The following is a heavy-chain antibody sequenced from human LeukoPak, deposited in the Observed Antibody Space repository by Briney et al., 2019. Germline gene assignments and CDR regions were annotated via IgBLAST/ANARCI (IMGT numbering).Heavy chain of an antibody. CDR2: IYSGGST. Sequence: GGSLRLSCAASGFTVSSNYMSWVRQAPGKGLEWVSVIYSGGSTYYADSVKGRFTISGDNSKNTLYLQMNSLRAEDTAVYYCARDPGYYDSSGYYYWGQGTLVTVSS. CDR1: GFTVSSNY. J-gene: IGHJ4*02. CDR3: ARDPGYYDSSGYYY. V-gene: IGHV3-66*01. D-gene: IGHD3-22*01.